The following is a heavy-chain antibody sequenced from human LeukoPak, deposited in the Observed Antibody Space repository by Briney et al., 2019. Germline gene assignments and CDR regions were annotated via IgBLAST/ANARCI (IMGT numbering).Heavy chain of an antibody. D-gene: IGHD6-13*01. J-gene: IGHJ4*02. V-gene: IGHV3-23*01. Sequence: GGSLRLSCAASGFTFSSYAMSWVRQAPGKGLEWVSVISGSGGSTYSADSVKGRFTISRDNSKNTLYLEMNSLRAEDTAVYYCAEGGLGTAGLGYWGQGTLVTASS. CDR3: AEGGLGTAGLGY. CDR1: GFTFSSYA. CDR2: ISGSGGST.